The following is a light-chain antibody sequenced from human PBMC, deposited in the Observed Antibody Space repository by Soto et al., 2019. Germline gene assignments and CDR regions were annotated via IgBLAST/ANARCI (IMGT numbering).Light chain of an antibody. J-gene: IGKJ1*01. Sequence: EIVMTQSPATLSVSPGERATLSCRASQSVSSTNLAWYQQKPGQAPRLLIYSTSTRATGIPARFSGSGSGTEFTLTISSLQSEDFATYCLQVDVYPWTFGQGTKVDIK. V-gene: IGKV3-15*01. CDR2: STS. CDR1: QSVSSTN. CDR3: QVDVYPWT.